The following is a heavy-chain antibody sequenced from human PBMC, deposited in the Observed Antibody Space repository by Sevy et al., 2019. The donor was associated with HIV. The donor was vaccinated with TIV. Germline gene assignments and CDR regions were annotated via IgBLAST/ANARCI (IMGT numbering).Heavy chain of an antibody. Sequence: GGSLRLSCSASGFTFSDYYMAWIRQAPGKGLEWLAYTRGSSPYVKDADSVKGRFTISRDNAKNSLFLQMDSLRVEDTAIYYCARDRDCTSTSCYHWFDPWGQGTLVTVSS. V-gene: IGHV3-11*06. CDR2: TRGSSPYV. CDR1: GFTFSDYY. CDR3: ARDRDCTSTSCYHWFDP. D-gene: IGHD2-8*01. J-gene: IGHJ5*02.